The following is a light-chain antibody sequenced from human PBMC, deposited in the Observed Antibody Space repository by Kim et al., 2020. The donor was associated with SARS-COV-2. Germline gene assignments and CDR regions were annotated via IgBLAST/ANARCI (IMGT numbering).Light chain of an antibody. Sequence: LGQTVNSTCTRDSLRTYYASWYQQKPEQAPVLVIYGKYNRPSGIPDRFSGSSSGNTASLTITGAQAEDEADYYCNSRDTSGNHHVVFGGGTQLTVL. CDR3: NSRDTSGNHHVV. J-gene: IGLJ2*01. CDR2: GKY. CDR1: SLRTYY. V-gene: IGLV3-19*01.